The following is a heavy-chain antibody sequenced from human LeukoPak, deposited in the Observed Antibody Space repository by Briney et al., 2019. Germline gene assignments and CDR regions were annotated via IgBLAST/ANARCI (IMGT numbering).Heavy chain of an antibody. Sequence: GGSLRLSCAASGFTFSSYAMSWVRQAPGKGLEWVSAISGSGGSTYYADSVKGRFTISRDNAKNSLYLQMNSLRAEDTAVYYCARDGRGFDYWGQGTLVTVSS. CDR3: ARDGRGFDY. CDR1: GFTFSSYA. CDR2: ISGSGGST. J-gene: IGHJ4*02. D-gene: IGHD3/OR15-3a*01. V-gene: IGHV3-23*01.